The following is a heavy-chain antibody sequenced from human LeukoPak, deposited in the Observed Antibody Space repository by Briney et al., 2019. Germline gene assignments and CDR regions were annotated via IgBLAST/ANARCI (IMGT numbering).Heavy chain of an antibody. Sequence: AVKVSCKASVGTFSSYAISGLRQAPGQGREWMGGIIPIFGTANYAHKFQDGVTITTDESTSTAYMAMSSLRSEDTAVYYCARAGSTTLGYCSSTSCWWFDPWGKGTLVTVSS. CDR1: VGTFSSYA. CDR2: IIPIFGTA. V-gene: IGHV1-69*05. J-gene: IGHJ5*02. CDR3: ARAGSTTLGYCSSTSCWWFDP. D-gene: IGHD2-2*01.